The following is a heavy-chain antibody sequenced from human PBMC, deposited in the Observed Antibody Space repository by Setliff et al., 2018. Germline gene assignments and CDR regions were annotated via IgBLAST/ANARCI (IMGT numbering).Heavy chain of an antibody. CDR1: GGSIGSTSYYY. Sequence: ASETLSLTCTVSGGSIGSTSYYYWSWIRQPAGKGLEWIGHIYTSWSINYNPSLKSRVTISLDTSKNQFSLKLTSGTAADTAVYHCARYNPKLPELAIYGSFDYWGQGALVTVSS. D-gene: IGHD3-3*01. CDR2: IYTSWSI. J-gene: IGHJ4*02. V-gene: IGHV4-61*09. CDR3: ARYNPKLPELAIYGSFDY.